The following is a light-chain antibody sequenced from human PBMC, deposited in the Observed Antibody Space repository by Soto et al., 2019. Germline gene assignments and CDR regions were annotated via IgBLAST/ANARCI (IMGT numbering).Light chain of an antibody. Sequence: QSVLTQPPSVSGAPGQRVTISCTGSSSNIGAGYDVHWYQQLPGTAPKLLIYGNSNRPSGVPDRFSGSKSGTSASLAITGLQAEDEADYSCQSYDSSLSVIFGGGTKLT. V-gene: IGLV1-40*01. CDR3: QSYDSSLSVI. J-gene: IGLJ2*01. CDR2: GNS. CDR1: SSNIGAGYD.